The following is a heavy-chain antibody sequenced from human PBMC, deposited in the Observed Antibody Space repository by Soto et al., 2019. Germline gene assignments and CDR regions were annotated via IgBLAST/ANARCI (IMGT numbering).Heavy chain of an antibody. D-gene: IGHD3-10*01. V-gene: IGHV4-59*08. Sequence: QVQLQESGPGLVKPSETLSLTCTVSGGSISSYYWSWIRQPPGKGLEWIGYIYYSGSTNYNPSLKSRVTISVDTSKNQFSLKLSSVTAADTAVYYCARHLYGWGERLDPWGQGTLVTVSS. CDR3: ARHLYGWGERLDP. J-gene: IGHJ5*02. CDR1: GGSISSYY. CDR2: IYYSGST.